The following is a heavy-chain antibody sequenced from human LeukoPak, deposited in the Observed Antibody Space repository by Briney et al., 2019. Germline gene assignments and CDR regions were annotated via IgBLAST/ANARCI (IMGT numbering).Heavy chain of an antibody. J-gene: IGHJ3*02. D-gene: IGHD5-18*01. CDR2: IYSGGQT. CDR3: ARRERRGYSYGAGTLDI. Sequence: GGSLRLSCAASGFTVSYNYMTWVRQAPGKGLEWVSVIYSGGQTYYADSVKGRFTISRGNSENTLYLQMNSLRAEDTAVYYCARRERRGYSYGAGTLDIWGQGTMVTVSS. CDR1: GFTVSYNY. V-gene: IGHV3-66*01.